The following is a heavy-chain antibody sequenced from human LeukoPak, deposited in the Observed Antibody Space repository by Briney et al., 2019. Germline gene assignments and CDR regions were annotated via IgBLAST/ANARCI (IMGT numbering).Heavy chain of an antibody. CDR1: SGSISTSNYY. CDR3: ARVSLVDPSAFDI. CDR2: IYTSGST. V-gene: IGHV4-61*02. Sequence: SETLSLTCTVSSGSISTSNYYWSWIRQPAGKGLEWIGRIYTSGSTNYNPSLKSRVTMSVDTSKNQFSLKLSSVTAADTAVYYCARVSLVDPSAFDIWGQGTMVTVSS. J-gene: IGHJ3*02.